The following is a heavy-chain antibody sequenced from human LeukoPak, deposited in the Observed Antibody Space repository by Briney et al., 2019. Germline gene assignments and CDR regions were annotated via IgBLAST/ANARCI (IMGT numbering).Heavy chain of an antibody. V-gene: IGHV1-69*04. J-gene: IGHJ4*02. CDR3: AAHIAAACYYYFDF. CDR2: IIPILGRA. D-gene: IGHD6-13*01. CDR1: GCTFTSYA. Sequence: SVKVSCKASGCTFTSYAISWVRQAPGQGLEWMGRIIPILGRANYAQKFQGRVTITADKSTSTAYMELSSLRSEDGAVYCCAAHIAAACYYYFDFWGQGTLVTVAS.